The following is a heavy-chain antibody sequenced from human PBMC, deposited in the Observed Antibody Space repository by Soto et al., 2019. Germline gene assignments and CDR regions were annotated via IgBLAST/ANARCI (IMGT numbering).Heavy chain of an antibody. Sequence: GGSLRLSCAASGFTFSSHAMSRVRQATGKGLEWVSAISGSGGSTFYADSVKGRFTISRDNSKDKLFLQMNSLRAEDSAVYYCAKAVMSQLFAFEIWGQGTMVTVSS. CDR2: ISGSGGST. CDR1: GFTFSSHA. V-gene: IGHV3-23*01. CDR3: AKAVMSQLFAFEI. D-gene: IGHD5-18*01. J-gene: IGHJ3*02.